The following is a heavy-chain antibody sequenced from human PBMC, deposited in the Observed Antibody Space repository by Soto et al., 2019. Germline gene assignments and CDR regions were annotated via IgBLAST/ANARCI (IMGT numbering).Heavy chain of an antibody. V-gene: IGHV6-1*01. J-gene: IGHJ6*02. CDR2: TYYRSKWYH. CDR3: ARKYSPSGLDV. CDR1: GDSVSSNSAA. D-gene: IGHD2-15*01. Sequence: PSQTLSLTCAISGDSVSSNSAAWYWIRQSPSRGLEWLGRTYYRSKWYHDYAESGKSRITITPDTSKNQFSLQLTSVTPEDTAVYFCARKYSPSGLDVWDQGTTVTVSS.